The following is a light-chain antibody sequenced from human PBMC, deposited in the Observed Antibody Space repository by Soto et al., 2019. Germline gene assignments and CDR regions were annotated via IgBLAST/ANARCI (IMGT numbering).Light chain of an antibody. CDR1: QSLLHSNGYNY. J-gene: IGKJ2*01. CDR2: LGS. CDR3: MQALQTPYT. Sequence: DLVMTQSPLSLPVTPGEPASISCRSSQSLLHSNGYNYLHWYLQKPGQSPQFLIYLGSNRASGVPDRFSGSGSGTDFTLKISRVEAEDVGVYYCMQALQTPYTFGQGTKLEIK. V-gene: IGKV2-28*01.